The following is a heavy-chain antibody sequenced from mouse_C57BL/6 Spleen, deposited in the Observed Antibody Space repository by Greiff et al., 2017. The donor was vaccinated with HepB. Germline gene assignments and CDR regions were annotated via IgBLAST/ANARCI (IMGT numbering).Heavy chain of an antibody. CDR1: GYSFTDYN. CDR2: INPNYGTT. CDR3: ARPYYGSLYYYAMDY. V-gene: IGHV1-39*01. Sequence: EVQGVESGPELVKPGASVKISCKASGYSFTDYNMNWVKQSNGKSLEWIGVINPNYGTTSYNQKFKGKATLTVDQSSSTAYIQLNSLTSEDSAVYYCARPYYGSLYYYAMDYWGQGTSVTVSS. J-gene: IGHJ4*01. D-gene: IGHD1-1*01.